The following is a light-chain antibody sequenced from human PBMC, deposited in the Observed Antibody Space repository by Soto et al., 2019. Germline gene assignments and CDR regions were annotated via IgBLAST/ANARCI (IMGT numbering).Light chain of an antibody. CDR2: DDN. Sequence: QSVMTQPPSVSAAPGQKVTISCSGSSSNIGGNSVSWYPQLPGTAPKLLIYDDNKRPSGIPDRFSGSKSCTSATLGITGFQTGDEADYYCGSWDSSLSDYVFGTGTQLTVL. J-gene: IGLJ1*01. CDR1: SSNIGGNS. V-gene: IGLV1-51*01. CDR3: GSWDSSLSDYV.